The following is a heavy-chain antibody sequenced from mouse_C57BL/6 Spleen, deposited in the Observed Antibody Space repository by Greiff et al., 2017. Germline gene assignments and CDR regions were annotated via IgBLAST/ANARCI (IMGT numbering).Heavy chain of an antibody. CDR2: IYPSDSET. CDR3: ARWGDYFDY. Sequence: QVQLQQPGAELVRPGSSVKLSCKASGYTFTSYWLDWVKQRPGQGLEWIGNIYPSDSETHYNQKFKDKATLTVDKSSSTAYMQLSSLTSEDSAVYYCARWGDYFDYWGQGTTLTVSS. V-gene: IGHV1-61*01. J-gene: IGHJ2*01. CDR1: GYTFTSYW.